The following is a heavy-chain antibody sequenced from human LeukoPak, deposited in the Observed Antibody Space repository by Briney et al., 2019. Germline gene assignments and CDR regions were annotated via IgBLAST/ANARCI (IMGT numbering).Heavy chain of an antibody. V-gene: IGHV4-59*01. D-gene: IGHD3-22*01. Sequence: SETLSLTCTVSGGSISSYYWSWIRQPPGKGLEWIGYIYYSGSTNYNPSLKSRVTISVDTSKNQFSLKLSSVTAADTAVCYCARVASSGYLYWGQGTLVTVSS. CDR2: IYYSGST. CDR1: GGSISSYY. J-gene: IGHJ4*02. CDR3: ARVASSGYLY.